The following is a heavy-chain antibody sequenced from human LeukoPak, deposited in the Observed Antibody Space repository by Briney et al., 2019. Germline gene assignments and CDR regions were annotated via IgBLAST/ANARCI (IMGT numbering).Heavy chain of an antibody. CDR1: GGSIITRSYF. Sequence: PSETLSLICTVSGGSIITRSYFWGWIRQPPEKGLEWIGAVSYSGTTSYNPSLESRVTMSVDTSKNQFFLKVSSVTAADTAVYYCARLDGSGYYGIDYWGQGTLVTVSS. D-gene: IGHD3-22*01. V-gene: IGHV4-39*01. J-gene: IGHJ4*02. CDR2: VSYSGTT. CDR3: ARLDGSGYYGIDY.